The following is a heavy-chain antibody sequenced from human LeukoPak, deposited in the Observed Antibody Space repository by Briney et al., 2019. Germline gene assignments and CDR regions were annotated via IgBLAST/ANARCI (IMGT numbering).Heavy chain of an antibody. CDR2: IYYSGST. Sequence: PSETLSPTCTVSGGSISSYYWSWIRQPPGKGLEWIGYIYYSGSTNYNPSLKSRVTISVDTSKNQFSLKLSSVTAADTAVYYCARWDPSSGWLLDYWGQGTLVTVSS. CDR3: ARWDPSSGWLLDY. D-gene: IGHD6-19*01. CDR1: GGSISSYY. V-gene: IGHV4-59*08. J-gene: IGHJ4*02.